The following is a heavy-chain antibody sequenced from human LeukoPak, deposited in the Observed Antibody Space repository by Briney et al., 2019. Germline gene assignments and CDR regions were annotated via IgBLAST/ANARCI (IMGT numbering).Heavy chain of an antibody. V-gene: IGHV4-39*07. CDR2: IYYRGSP. D-gene: IGHD6-13*01. CDR1: GGSISSSSYY. Sequence: SETLSLTCTVSGGSISSSSYYWGWIRQPPGKGREGMGSIYYRGSPYSNPPLKSRVTISVATSKNQFSLKLSSVTAADTAVYYCASYSSSWSAAPGEIDYWGQGTLVTVSS. CDR3: ASYSSSWSAAPGEIDY. J-gene: IGHJ4*02.